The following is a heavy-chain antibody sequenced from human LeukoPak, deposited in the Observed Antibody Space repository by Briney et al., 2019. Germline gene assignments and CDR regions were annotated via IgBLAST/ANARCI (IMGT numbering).Heavy chain of an antibody. CDR3: ASKWGRECSGGSCYHAFDI. CDR2: IIPIFGTA. CDR1: GGTFTSSA. D-gene: IGHD2-15*01. J-gene: IGHJ3*02. V-gene: IGHV1-69*06. Sequence: ASVKLSRTASGGTFTSSAISWVRQAPGQGLEWMGGIIPIFGTAKYAQKFQGRVTITADKSTSPAYMELSSLRSEDTAVYYCASKWGRECSGGSCYHAFDIWGQGTMVTVSS.